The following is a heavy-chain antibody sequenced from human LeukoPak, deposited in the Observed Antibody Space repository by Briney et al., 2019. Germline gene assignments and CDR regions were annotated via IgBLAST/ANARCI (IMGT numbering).Heavy chain of an antibody. CDR1: GFTFSSYW. CDR3: ARVWTSRFYYYYGMDV. V-gene: IGHV3-74*01. CDR2: INSDGSST. J-gene: IGHJ6*02. Sequence: GGSLRLSCAASGFTFSSYWMHWVRQAPGKGLVWVSRINSDGSSTSYADSVKGRFTISRDNAKNTLYLQMNSLRAEDTAVYYCARVWTSRFYYYYGMDVWGQGTTVTVSS. D-gene: IGHD3/OR15-3a*01.